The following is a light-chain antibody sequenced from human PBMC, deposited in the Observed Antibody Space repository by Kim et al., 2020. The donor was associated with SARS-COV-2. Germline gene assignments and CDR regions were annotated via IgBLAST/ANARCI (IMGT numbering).Light chain of an antibody. Sequence: SPEERDTLSCRASQSVSRNLAWYQQKPGQAPRLLIYGASTRATGIPARFSGSGSGTEFTLTISSLQSEDFAIYCCQQYNNWPPLTFGGGTKVDIK. CDR3: QQYNNWPPLT. CDR2: GAS. CDR1: QSVSRN. V-gene: IGKV3-15*01. J-gene: IGKJ4*01.